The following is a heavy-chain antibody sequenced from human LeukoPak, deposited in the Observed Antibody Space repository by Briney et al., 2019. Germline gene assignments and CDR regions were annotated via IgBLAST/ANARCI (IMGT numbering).Heavy chain of an antibody. CDR2: IYYSGST. V-gene: IGHV4-61*01. J-gene: IGHJ3*01. D-gene: IGHD1-7*01. Sequence: SETLSLTCTVSGGSVSSGSCYWSWIRQPPGKGLEWIGYIYYSGSTNYNPSLKSRVTISVDMSKNQFSLRLSSVTTADTAVYYCARVPGGGTAANWGQGTMVTVSS. CDR1: GGSVSSGSCY. CDR3: ARVPGGGTAAN.